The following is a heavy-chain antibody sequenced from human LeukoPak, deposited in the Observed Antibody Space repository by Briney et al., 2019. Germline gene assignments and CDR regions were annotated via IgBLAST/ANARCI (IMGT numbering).Heavy chain of an antibody. CDR3: ARAPLGYCRGGSCCAHSGSYLYAFDI. V-gene: IGHV3-30*04. CDR2: ISHDGSNK. Sequence: GGSLRLSCAASEFTFSSYAAHWVRQAPGKGLEWVAVISHDGSNKYYADSVKGRFTISRDNSKNTLYLQMNSLRVEDTAVYYCARAPLGYCRGGSCCAHSGSYLYAFDIWGQGTLVTVSS. CDR1: EFTFSSYA. D-gene: IGHD2-15*01. J-gene: IGHJ3*02.